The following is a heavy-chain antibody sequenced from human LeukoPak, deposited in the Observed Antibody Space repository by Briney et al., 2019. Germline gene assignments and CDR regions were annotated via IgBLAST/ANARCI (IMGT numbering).Heavy chain of an antibody. CDR3: ARDYGSVRSYYYYNYYMDV. CDR1: GGTFSGYY. Sequence: PSETLSLTCAVYGGTFSGYYWSWIRQPPGKGLEWIGEINQSGSTNYNASLKSRVTISVDTTKKQFSLQQSSVTAADTAVYYCARDYGSVRSYYYYNYYMDVWGKGTTVTVSS. D-gene: IGHD3-10*01. V-gene: IGHV4-34*01. CDR2: INQSGST. J-gene: IGHJ6*03.